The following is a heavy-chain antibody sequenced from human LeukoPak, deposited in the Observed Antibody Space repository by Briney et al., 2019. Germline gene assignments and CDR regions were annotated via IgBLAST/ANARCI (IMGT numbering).Heavy chain of an antibody. CDR2: IFSGGST. J-gene: IGHJ5*02. Sequence: GGSLRLSCAVSGFTVSSNYMSWVRQAPGKGPEWILVIFSGGSTYYADSVKGRFTISRDTSKNTLYLQMNSLRAEDTAVYYCVRGDGYTYWFDLWGQGTLVTVSS. D-gene: IGHD5-24*01. CDR1: GFTVSSNY. V-gene: IGHV3-53*01. CDR3: VRGDGYTYWFDL.